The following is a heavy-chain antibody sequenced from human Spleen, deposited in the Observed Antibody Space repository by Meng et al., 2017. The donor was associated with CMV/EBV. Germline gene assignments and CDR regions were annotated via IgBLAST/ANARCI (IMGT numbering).Heavy chain of an antibody. CDR3: ARGGNWPYYYYVMDV. CDR2: ISGSGTVI. CDR1: GFTFSDYY. Sequence: GGSLRLSCVASGFTFSDYYMTWIRLAPGKGLEWVSYISGSGTVIYYADSVKGRFTISRDNAKNTLYLQMNSLRAEDTSLYYCARGGNWPYYYYVMDVWGQGTTVTVSS. V-gene: IGHV3-11*04. J-gene: IGHJ6*02. D-gene: IGHD1-1*01.